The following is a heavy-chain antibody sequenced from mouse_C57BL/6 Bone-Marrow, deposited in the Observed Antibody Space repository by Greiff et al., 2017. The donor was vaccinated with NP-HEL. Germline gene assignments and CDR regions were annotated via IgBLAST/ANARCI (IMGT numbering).Heavy chain of an antibody. CDR3: TTYSNLEAY. CDR1: GFNIKDDY. CDR2: IDPENGDT. J-gene: IGHJ3*01. Sequence: VQLQQSGAELVRPGASVKLSCTASGFNIKDDYMHWVKQRPEQGLEWIGWIDPENGDTEYASKFQGKATITADTSSNTAYLQLRRLTSEDTAVYYCTTYSNLEAYWGQGTLVTVSA. V-gene: IGHV14-4*01. D-gene: IGHD2-5*01.